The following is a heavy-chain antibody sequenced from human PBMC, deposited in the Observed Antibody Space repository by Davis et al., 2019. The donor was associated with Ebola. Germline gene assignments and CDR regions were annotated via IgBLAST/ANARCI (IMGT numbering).Heavy chain of an antibody. Sequence: GGSLRLSCAASGFTFSGSAMHWVRQASGKGLEWVGRIRSKANSYATAYAASVKGRFTIPRDDSKNTAYLQMNSLKTEDTAVYYCTSAYGGNSEDYWGQGTLVTVSS. CDR3: TSAYGGNSEDY. CDR1: GFTFSGSA. CDR2: IRSKANSYAT. J-gene: IGHJ4*02. V-gene: IGHV3-73*01. D-gene: IGHD4-23*01.